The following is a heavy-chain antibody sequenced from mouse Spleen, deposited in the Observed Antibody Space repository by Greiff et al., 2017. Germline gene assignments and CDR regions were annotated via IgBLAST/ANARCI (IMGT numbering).Heavy chain of an antibody. CDR2: IWSDGST. V-gene: IGHV2-6*02. Sequence: VKVVESGPGLVAPSQSLSITCTVSGFSLTSYGVHWVRQPPGKGLEWLVVIWSDGSTTYNSALKSRLSISKDNSKSQVFLKMNSLQTDDTAMYYCARNYDGYYVRAMDYWGQGTSVTVSS. J-gene: IGHJ4*01. D-gene: IGHD2-3*01. CDR1: GFSLTSYG. CDR3: ARNYDGYYVRAMDY.